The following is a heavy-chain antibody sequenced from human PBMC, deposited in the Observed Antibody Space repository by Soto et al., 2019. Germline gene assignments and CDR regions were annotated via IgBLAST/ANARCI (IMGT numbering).Heavy chain of an antibody. D-gene: IGHD6-6*01. CDR1: GGTFSSYT. CDR2: IIPILGIA. V-gene: IGHV1-69*02. CDR3: ARASWQLVHRAYYFDX. J-gene: IGHJ4*02. Sequence: ASVKVSCKASGGTFSSYTISWVRQAPGQGLEWMGRIIPILGIANYAQKFQGRVTITADKSTSTAYMELSSLRSEDTAVYYCARASWQLVHRAYYFDXWGQGTLVTVSS.